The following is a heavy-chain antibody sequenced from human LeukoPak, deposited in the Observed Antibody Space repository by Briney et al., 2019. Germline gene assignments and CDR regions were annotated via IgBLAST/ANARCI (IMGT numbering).Heavy chain of an antibody. CDR2: MNPNSGNT. J-gene: IGHJ4*02. CDR1: GYTFTSYD. D-gene: IGHD6-13*01. V-gene: IGHV1-8*02. Sequence: ASVKLSCKASGYTFTSYDNNWVRHGPGQGLGLMGWMNPNSGNTGYSQKFQGRVTMTRNTSISTAYMELSSLRSEDTAVYYCARGLSSSRRFDYWGQGTLVTVSS. CDR3: ARGLSSSRRFDY.